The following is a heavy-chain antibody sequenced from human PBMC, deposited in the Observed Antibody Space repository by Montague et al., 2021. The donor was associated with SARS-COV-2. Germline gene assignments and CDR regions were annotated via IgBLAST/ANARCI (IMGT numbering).Heavy chain of an antibody. D-gene: IGHD3-22*01. V-gene: IGHV4-4*07. Sequence: SETLSLTCTVSGGSISSYYWNWIRQSAGKGLEWIGRIYTSGSTNYDPSLKSRVTMSVDTSKNQFSLKLSSVTAADTAVYYCARGALFFDSSGYYAVAFDIWGQGTMVTVSS. J-gene: IGHJ3*02. CDR3: ARGALFFDSSGYYAVAFDI. CDR2: IYTSGST. CDR1: GGSISSYY.